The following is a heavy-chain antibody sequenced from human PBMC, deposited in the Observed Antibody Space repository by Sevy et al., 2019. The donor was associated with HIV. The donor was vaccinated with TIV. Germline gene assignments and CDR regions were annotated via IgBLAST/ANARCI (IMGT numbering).Heavy chain of an antibody. CDR1: GFIFSSYG. V-gene: IGHV3-23*01. CDR2: ISGSRDIR. J-gene: IGHJ4*02. Sequence: GGSLRLSCAASGFIFSSYGMSWVRQAPGKGLEWVSSISGSRDIRYYADSVKGRFTISRDNSKNTLYLQMNSLRAEDTVLYYCAKGGRDSSGWSETPFDYWGQGTPVTVSS. D-gene: IGHD6-19*01. CDR3: AKGGRDSSGWSETPFDY.